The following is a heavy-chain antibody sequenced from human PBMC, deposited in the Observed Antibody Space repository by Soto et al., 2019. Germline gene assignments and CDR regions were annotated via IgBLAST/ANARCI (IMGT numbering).Heavy chain of an antibody. V-gene: IGHV4-39*01. CDR3: ARHVKPWARGAFDI. Sequence: QLQLQESGPGLVKPSETLSLTCTVSGGSISSSSYYWGWIRQPPGKGLEWIGSIYYSGSTYYNPSLKSRSPISVDTSKNPFSLTLSSVTAADTAVDYCARHVKPWARGAFDIWGQGTMVTVSS. CDR2: IYYSGST. D-gene: IGHD3-10*01. J-gene: IGHJ3*02. CDR1: GGSISSSSYY.